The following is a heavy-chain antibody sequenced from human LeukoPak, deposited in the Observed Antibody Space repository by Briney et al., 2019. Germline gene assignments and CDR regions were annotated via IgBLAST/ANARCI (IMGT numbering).Heavy chain of an antibody. CDR2: INHSGST. CDR3: ARKYSSSSYNWFDP. D-gene: IGHD6-6*01. Sequence: PSQTLSLTCAVSGGSISSGGYSWSWIRQPPGKGLEWIGEINHSGSTNYNPSLKSRVTISVDTSKNQFSLKLSSVTAADTAVYYCARKYSSSSYNWFDPWGQGTLVTVSS. V-gene: IGHV4-30-2*01. CDR1: GGSISSGGYS. J-gene: IGHJ5*02.